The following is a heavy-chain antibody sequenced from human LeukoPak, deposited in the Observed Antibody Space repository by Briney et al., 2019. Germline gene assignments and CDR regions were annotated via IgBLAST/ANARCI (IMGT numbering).Heavy chain of an antibody. CDR3: ARDLSEKYSTDY. J-gene: IGHJ4*02. D-gene: IGHD1-26*01. V-gene: IGHV3-23*01. Sequence: GGSLRLSCAASGFTFSNYATSWVRQAPGKGLEWVSAISASGGSTYYADSVKGRFTISRDNSQNTLDLQMNSLRAEDTAVYYCARDLSEKYSTDYWGQGTLVTVSS. CDR1: GFTFSNYA. CDR2: ISASGGST.